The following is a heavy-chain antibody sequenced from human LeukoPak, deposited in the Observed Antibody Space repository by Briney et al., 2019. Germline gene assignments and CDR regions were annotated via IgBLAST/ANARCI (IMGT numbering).Heavy chain of an antibody. CDR2: ISNDGNNK. CDR1: GFTFSNYA. CDR3: GRVAPGGRHIDY. Sequence: GGSLRLSCATSGFTFSNYAMHWDRQAPGKGLEWVAVISNDGNNKHYIDSVKGRFTISRDNSKDTLYLQINSLRAEDTAVYYCGRVAPGGRHIDYWGQGTLVTVSS. V-gene: IGHV3-30-3*01. J-gene: IGHJ4*02. D-gene: IGHD2-15*01.